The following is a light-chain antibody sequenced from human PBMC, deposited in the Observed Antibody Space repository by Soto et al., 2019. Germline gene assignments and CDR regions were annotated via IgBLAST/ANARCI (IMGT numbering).Light chain of an antibody. CDR2: GAS. CDR3: QQYNNWPSIT. CDR1: QSVSSN. J-gene: IGKJ5*01. V-gene: IGKV3-15*01. Sequence: EILMTQSPATLSVSPGERATLSCRASQSVSSNLAWYQQKPSQAPRLLIYGASTRATGIPARFSGSGSGAEFTLTISSLQSEDFAVYYCQQYNNWPSITFGQGTRLEIK.